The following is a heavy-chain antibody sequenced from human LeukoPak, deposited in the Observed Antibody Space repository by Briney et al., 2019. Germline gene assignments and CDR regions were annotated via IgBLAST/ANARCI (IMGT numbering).Heavy chain of an antibody. CDR1: VFTFSSYA. Sequence: PGGSLRLSCAASVFTFSSYAMSWVRQAPRKGLQWVSSISGNIGTTYYADSVKGRFTISRDNSKNTLYLQMNSLRAEDTAVYYCAKSARVTRSDGGSCYDYWGQGTLVTVSS. CDR2: ISGNIGTT. V-gene: IGHV3-23*01. CDR3: AKSARVTRSDGGSCYDY. D-gene: IGHD2-15*01. J-gene: IGHJ4*02.